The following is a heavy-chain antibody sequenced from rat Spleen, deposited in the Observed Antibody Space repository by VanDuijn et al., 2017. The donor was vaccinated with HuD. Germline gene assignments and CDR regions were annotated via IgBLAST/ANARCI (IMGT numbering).Heavy chain of an antibody. CDR2: ISYDGSTT. Sequence: EVQLVESDGGLVQPGRSLKLSCATSGFTFSDYYMAWVRQAPTKGLDWVATISYDGSTTYYLDSVKGRFTISRDNGKTTLYLEMDSLRSEDMATYYCVRQGYLRDWYFDFWGPGTMVTVSS. V-gene: IGHV5-29*01. CDR1: GFTFSDYY. J-gene: IGHJ1*01. CDR3: VRQGYLRDWYFDF. D-gene: IGHD2-7*01.